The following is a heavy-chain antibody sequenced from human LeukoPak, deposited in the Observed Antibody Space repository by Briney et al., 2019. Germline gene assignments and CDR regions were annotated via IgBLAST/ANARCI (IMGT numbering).Heavy chain of an antibody. Sequence: ASVKVSCKASGYTFTGYYLHWVRQAPGQGLEWMGCVNPNSGDTNYAQKFQGSVTMTRDTSISTAYMELSRLRSDDTAVYYCARTGREQWFGEFYYYYYMDVWGKGTTVTISS. V-gene: IGHV1-2*02. D-gene: IGHD3-10*01. CDR1: GYTFTGYY. CDR3: ARTGREQWFGEFYYYYYMDV. CDR2: VNPNSGDT. J-gene: IGHJ6*03.